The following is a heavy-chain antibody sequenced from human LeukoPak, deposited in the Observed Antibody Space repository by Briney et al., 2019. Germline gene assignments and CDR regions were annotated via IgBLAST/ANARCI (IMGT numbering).Heavy chain of an antibody. D-gene: IGHD3-10*01. Sequence: SQTLSLTCTVSGGSISSGSYYWSWIRQPAGKGLEWIGRIYTSGSTNYNPSLKSRVTISVDTSKNQFSLKLSSVTAADTAVYYCARHRVPHHFDYWGQGTLVTVSS. CDR2: IYTSGST. CDR3: ARHRVPHHFDY. J-gene: IGHJ4*02. V-gene: IGHV4-61*02. CDR1: GGSISSGSYY.